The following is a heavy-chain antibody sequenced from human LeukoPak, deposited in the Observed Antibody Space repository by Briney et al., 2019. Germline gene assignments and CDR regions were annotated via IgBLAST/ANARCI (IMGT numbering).Heavy chain of an antibody. Sequence: GGSLRLSCTASGFTFNSYSMNWVRQTPGKGLEWVSSISGSSSYIHYADSVKGRFTISRDNAKNSLYLQMSSLRAEDTAVYYCARDQDGSKWYSFDFWGQGTLVTVSS. CDR1: GFTFNSYS. CDR2: ISGSSSYI. D-gene: IGHD2-15*01. CDR3: ARDQDGSKWYSFDF. J-gene: IGHJ4*02. V-gene: IGHV3-21*01.